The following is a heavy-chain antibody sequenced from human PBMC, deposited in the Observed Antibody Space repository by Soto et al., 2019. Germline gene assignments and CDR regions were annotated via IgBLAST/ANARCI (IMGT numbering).Heavy chain of an antibody. CDR3: VRHAAYDSVWGNSDGNDY. CDR2: IYYSGAT. D-gene: IGHD3-16*01. Sequence: LSLTCTVSGGSISSNSYYWDWIRQPPGKGLEWIGSIYYSGATYYNPSLQSRVTISVDTSKNQFSLHLSSVTAADTAVYYCVRHAAYDSVWGNSDGNDYWGQGTLVTVSS. V-gene: IGHV4-39*01. J-gene: IGHJ4*02. CDR1: GGSISSNSYY.